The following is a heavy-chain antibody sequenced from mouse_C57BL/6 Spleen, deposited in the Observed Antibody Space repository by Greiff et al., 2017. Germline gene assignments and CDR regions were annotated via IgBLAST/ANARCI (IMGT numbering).Heavy chain of an antibody. CDR1: GFTFSDYG. CDR3: ASRGYSAYYLDY. Sequence: EVQGVESGGGLVKPGGSLKLSCAASGFTFSDYGMHWVRQAPEKGLEWVAYISSGSSAIYYADTVKGRFTISRDNAKNTLFLQMTSLRSAETAMYYCASRGYSAYYLDYWGQGTTLTVSS. D-gene: IGHD2-12*01. CDR2: ISSGSSAI. V-gene: IGHV5-17*01. J-gene: IGHJ2*01.